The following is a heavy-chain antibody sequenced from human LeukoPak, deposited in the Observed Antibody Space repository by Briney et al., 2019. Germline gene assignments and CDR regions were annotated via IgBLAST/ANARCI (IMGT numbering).Heavy chain of an antibody. J-gene: IGHJ4*02. V-gene: IGHV3-30*03. CDR1: GFTFSRYG. CDR3: ARGNVPTNVAAAGFDY. CDR2: ISYDGSYK. Sequence: PGGSLRLSCAASGFTFSRYGIHWVRQAPGKGLEWVAVISYDGSYKYYADSVKGRFIISRDNSKNTLYLQMNSLRAEDTAVYYCARGNVPTNVAAAGFDYWAREPWSPSPQ. D-gene: IGHD6-13*01.